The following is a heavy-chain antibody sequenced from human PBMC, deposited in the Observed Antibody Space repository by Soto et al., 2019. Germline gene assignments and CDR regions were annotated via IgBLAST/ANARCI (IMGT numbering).Heavy chain of an antibody. J-gene: IGHJ5*02. Sequence: PGGSLRLSCVASGFTFSSYSMNWVRQAPGRGLEWISYISSSGNSIYYADSVKGRFTISRDSAKNSLYLQMDSLRDEDTAVYYCARDVTANNWFDPWGQGTLVTVSS. CDR2: ISSSGNSI. D-gene: IGHD4-4*01. V-gene: IGHV3-48*02. CDR3: ARDVTANNWFDP. CDR1: GFTFSSYS.